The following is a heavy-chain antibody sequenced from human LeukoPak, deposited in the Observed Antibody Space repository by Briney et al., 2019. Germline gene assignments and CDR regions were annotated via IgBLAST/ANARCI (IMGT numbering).Heavy chain of an antibody. CDR2: IYYSVST. V-gene: IGHV4-39*01. Sequence: SETLSLTCTVSGGSISSSSYYWGWIRQPPGKGLEWIGSIYYSVSTYFNPSLKSRVTISVDTSKNQFSLKLSSVTAADAAVYYCARVPTVTFFDYWGQGTLVTVSS. D-gene: IGHD4-17*01. CDR3: ARVPTVTFFDY. CDR1: GGSISSSSYY. J-gene: IGHJ4*02.